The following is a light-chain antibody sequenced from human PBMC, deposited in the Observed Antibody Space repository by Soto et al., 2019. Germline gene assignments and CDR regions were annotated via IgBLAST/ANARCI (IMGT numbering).Light chain of an antibody. Sequence: EVVLTQSPGILSLSPGETATLSCRASQSLSTDYFAWYQQKPGQAPRLLIYATSRRTSGIPARFSGSGSGTEFTLTISSLQSEDFAVYYCQQSNNWPYTFGQGTKVDIK. CDR3: QQSNNWPYT. CDR2: ATS. CDR1: QSLSTDY. J-gene: IGKJ2*01. V-gene: IGKV3-15*01.